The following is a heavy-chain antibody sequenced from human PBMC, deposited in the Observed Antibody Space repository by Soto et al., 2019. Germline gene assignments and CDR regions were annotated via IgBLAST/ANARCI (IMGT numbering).Heavy chain of an antibody. D-gene: IGHD3-10*01. J-gene: IGHJ4*02. CDR3: ARHAPGGFDY. CDR1: GGSISSYC. CDR2: ICNSVTT. Sequence: QVQLQESGPGLVKPSETLTLTCTVSGGSISSYCCSWIRQPPGKGLEWIGYICNSVTTNYNPSLKGRVTISGDTSKNQFSLKLSSVTAADTAFYYCARHAPGGFDYWGQGTLVTVSS. V-gene: IGHV4-59*08.